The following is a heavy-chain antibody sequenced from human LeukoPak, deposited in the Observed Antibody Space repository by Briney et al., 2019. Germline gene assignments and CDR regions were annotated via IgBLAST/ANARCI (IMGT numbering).Heavy chain of an antibody. CDR2: INPNGGDT. CDR1: GYTFTSYY. V-gene: IGHV1-2*02. J-gene: IGHJ6*02. CDR3: ARDPTITVVKMDV. Sequence: GASVKVSCKASGYTFTSYYMHWVRQAPGQGLEWMGWINPNGGDTNYAQKFQGRVTMTRDTSISTAYMELSSLRSDDTAVYYCARDPTITVVKMDVWGQGTTVTVSS. D-gene: IGHD3-10*01.